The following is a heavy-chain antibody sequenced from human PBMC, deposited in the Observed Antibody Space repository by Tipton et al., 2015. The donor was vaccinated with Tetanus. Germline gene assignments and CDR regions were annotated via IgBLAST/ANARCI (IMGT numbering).Heavy chain of an antibody. Sequence: RSLRLSCAASGFTFSSYGMHWVRQAPGKGLEWVAIIWYDGSNKYYADSVKGRFTISRDNSKNTLYLQMNSLRAEDTAVYYCAKDRELPYYYYGMDVWGQGTTVTVSS. D-gene: IGHD1-26*01. CDR3: AKDRELPYYYYGMDV. CDR1: GFTFSSYG. CDR2: IWYDGSNK. J-gene: IGHJ6*02. V-gene: IGHV3-33*06.